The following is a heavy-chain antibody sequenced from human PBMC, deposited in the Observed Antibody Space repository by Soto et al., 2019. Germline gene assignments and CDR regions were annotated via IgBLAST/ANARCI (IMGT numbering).Heavy chain of an antibody. CDR1: GGSFSGYY. V-gene: IGHV4-34*01. D-gene: IGHD3-22*01. Sequence: SETLSLTCAVYGGSFSGYYWSWIRQPPGKGLEWIGEINHSGSTNYNPSLKSRVTISVDTSKNQFSLKLSSVTAADTAVYYCARATYYYDSSGPYGMDVWGQGATVTVS. CDR2: INHSGST. J-gene: IGHJ6*02. CDR3: ARATYYYDSSGPYGMDV.